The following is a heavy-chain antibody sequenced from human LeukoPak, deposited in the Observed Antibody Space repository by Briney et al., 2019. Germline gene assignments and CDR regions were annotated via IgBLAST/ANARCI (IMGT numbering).Heavy chain of an antibody. CDR2: MKQDGNEE. J-gene: IGHJ4*02. Sequence: PGGSLRLSCAVSGITFSTYWMSWVRQAPGKGLEWVANMKQDGNEEYYVDSVKGRFTISRDNAKNSLYLQMNSLRAEDTAVYYCARPYSSGWYGGFNFWGQGTLVTVSS. CDR3: ARPYSSGWYGGFNF. V-gene: IGHV3-7*05. D-gene: IGHD6-19*01. CDR1: GITFSTYW.